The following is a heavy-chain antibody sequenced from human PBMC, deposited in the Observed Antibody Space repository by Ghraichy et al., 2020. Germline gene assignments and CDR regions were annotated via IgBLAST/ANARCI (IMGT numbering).Heavy chain of an antibody. CDR3: ARDISSSFDY. Sequence: SETLSLTCTVSGGSISSSSYYWGWIRQPPGKGLEWIGSIYYSGSSYYNPSLKSRVTISVDTSKNHFSLKLSSVTAADTAVYYCARDISSSFDYWGQGTLVTVSS. CDR2: IYYSGSS. CDR1: GGSISSSSYY. V-gene: IGHV4-39*07. D-gene: IGHD6-6*01. J-gene: IGHJ4*02.